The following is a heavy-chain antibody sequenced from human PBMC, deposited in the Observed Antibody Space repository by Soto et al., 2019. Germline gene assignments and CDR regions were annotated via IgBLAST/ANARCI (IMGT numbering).Heavy chain of an antibody. Sequence: WGSLRLSCASSGFIVSNNYMSWVRQAPGKGLEWVSVMYSGGSTNYADSVKGRFTISRDNSKNTVYLQMNSLRAEDTAVYYCARDFAMRGWFDPWGQGALVTVS. CDR2: MYSGGST. J-gene: IGHJ5*02. CDR3: ARDFAMRGWFDP. V-gene: IGHV3-53*01. D-gene: IGHD2-2*01. CDR1: GFIVSNNY.